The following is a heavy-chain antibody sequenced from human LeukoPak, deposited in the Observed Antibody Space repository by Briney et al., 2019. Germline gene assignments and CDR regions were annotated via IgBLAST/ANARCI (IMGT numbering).Heavy chain of an antibody. D-gene: IGHD3-22*01. CDR3: ARSGYYLEDAFDI. Sequence: SETLSLTCTVSGGSISSYYWSWIRQPPGKGLEWIGYIYYSGSTNYNPSLKSRVTISVDTSKNQFSLKLSSVTAADTAVYYCARSGYYLEDAFDIWGQGTMVTVSS. CDR2: IYYSGST. V-gene: IGHV4-59*01. J-gene: IGHJ3*02. CDR1: GGSISSYY.